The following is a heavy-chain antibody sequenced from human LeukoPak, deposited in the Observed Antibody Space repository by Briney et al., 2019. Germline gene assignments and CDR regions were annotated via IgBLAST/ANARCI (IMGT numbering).Heavy chain of an antibody. CDR1: GGSISGYY. D-gene: IGHD5-24*01. Sequence: SETLSLTCTVSGGSISGYYWSWIRQPPGKGLEWIGYIYYSGSTNYNPSLKSRVTISVDTSKNQFSLKLSSVTAADTAVYYCARQKDGAKGYFDYWGQGTLVTVSS. J-gene: IGHJ4*02. CDR3: ARQKDGAKGYFDY. CDR2: IYYSGST. V-gene: IGHV4-59*08.